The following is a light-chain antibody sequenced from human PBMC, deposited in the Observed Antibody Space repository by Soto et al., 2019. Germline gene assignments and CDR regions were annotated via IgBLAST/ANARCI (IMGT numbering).Light chain of an antibody. CDR3: QQSNNWPLT. CDR2: GAS. Sequence: EIVMTQSPPTLAVSPGETTTLSCRASQSVSNNLAWYQQNPGQAPRLLIYGASTRAPGIPARFGGSGSGTEFTLTISSLQSEDFAVYYCQQSNNWPLTFGGGTKV. CDR1: QSVSNN. V-gene: IGKV3-15*01. J-gene: IGKJ4*01.